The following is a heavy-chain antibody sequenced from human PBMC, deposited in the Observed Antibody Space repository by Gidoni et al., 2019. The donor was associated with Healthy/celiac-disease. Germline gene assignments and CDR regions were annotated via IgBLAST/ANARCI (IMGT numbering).Heavy chain of an antibody. CDR2: SSSSSSYI. CDR3: ASPGGSYCSSTSCYADYYYGMDV. V-gene: IGHV3-21*01. CDR1: GFTFSSYS. D-gene: IGHD2-2*01. Sequence: EVQLVASGGGMVKPGGSLRLSCAASGFTFSSYSMNWVRQAPGKGLEWVSASSSSSSYIYYADSVKGRFTISRDNAKNSLYLQMNSLRAEDTAVYYCASPGGSYCSSTSCYADYYYGMDVWGQGTTVTVSS. J-gene: IGHJ6*02.